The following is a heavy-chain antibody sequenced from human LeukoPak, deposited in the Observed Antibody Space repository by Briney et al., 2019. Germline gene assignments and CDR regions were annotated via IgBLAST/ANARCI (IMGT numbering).Heavy chain of an antibody. Sequence: SETLSLTCTVPGGSISSSSYYWGWIRQPPGKGLEWIGSIYYSGSTYYNPSLKSRVTISVDTCKNQFSLTLRSVPAADTAVYYCARSSSSWYGDYFDYWGQGTLVTVSS. CDR3: ARSSSSWYGDYFDY. CDR1: GGSISSSSYY. CDR2: IYYSGST. V-gene: IGHV4-39*01. J-gene: IGHJ4*02. D-gene: IGHD6-13*01.